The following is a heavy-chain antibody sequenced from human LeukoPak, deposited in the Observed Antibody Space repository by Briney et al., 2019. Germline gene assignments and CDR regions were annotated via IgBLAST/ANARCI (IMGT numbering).Heavy chain of an antibody. Sequence: ASVKGSCKAYGYTFTSYGIRWVRQAPGQGLEWMGWISAYNGNTNYAQKLQGRVTMTTDTSTSTAYMELRSLRSDDTAVYYCARLDDGIAVALQYYYYYGMYVWGQGTTVTVSS. D-gene: IGHD6-19*01. CDR2: ISAYNGNT. J-gene: IGHJ6*02. V-gene: IGHV1-18*01. CDR3: ARLDDGIAVALQYYYYYGMYV. CDR1: GYTFTSYG.